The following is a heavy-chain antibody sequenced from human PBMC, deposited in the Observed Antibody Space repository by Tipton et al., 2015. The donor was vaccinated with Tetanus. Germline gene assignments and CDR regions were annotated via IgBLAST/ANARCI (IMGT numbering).Heavy chain of an antibody. V-gene: IGHV3-21*04. CDR1: GFTFSTYS. CDR3: AKLGGSDLGY. Sequence: SLRLSCAASGFTFSTYSMNWVRQAPGKGLEWVSSISSSSSYIYYADSVKGRFTISRDNSKNTLYLQMNSLRAEDTAVYYCAKLGGSDLGYWGQGTLVTVSS. J-gene: IGHJ4*02. D-gene: IGHD7-27*01. CDR2: ISSSSSYI.